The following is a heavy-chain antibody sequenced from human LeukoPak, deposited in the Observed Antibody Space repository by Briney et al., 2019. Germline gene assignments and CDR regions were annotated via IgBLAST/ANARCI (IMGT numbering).Heavy chain of an antibody. V-gene: IGHV4-34*01. Sequence: PSETLSLICAVYGGSFSGYYWSWIRQPPGKGLEWIGEINHSGSTNYNPSLKSRVTISVDTSNNQFSLKLSSVTAADPAVYYCARSAPYCTNGVCSTPIRYYFDYWGQGTLVTVSS. CDR2: INHSGST. J-gene: IGHJ4*02. CDR3: ARSAPYCTNGVCSTPIRYYFDY. CDR1: GGSFSGYY. D-gene: IGHD2-8*01.